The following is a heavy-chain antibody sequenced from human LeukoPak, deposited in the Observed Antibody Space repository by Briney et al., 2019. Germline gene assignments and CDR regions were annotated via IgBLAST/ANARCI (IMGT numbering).Heavy chain of an antibody. CDR2: INPNSGGT. CDR1: GYTFTDYY. V-gene: IGHV1-2*06. Sequence: ASVKVSCKASGYTFTDYYVHWVRQAPGQGLEWMGRINPNSGGTNYAQKFQGRVTMTRDTSISTVYMELSRLKSDDTAVYYCARWGPLRLPGGYWGQGTLVPVSS. D-gene: IGHD3-16*01. J-gene: IGHJ4*02. CDR3: ARWGPLRLPGGY.